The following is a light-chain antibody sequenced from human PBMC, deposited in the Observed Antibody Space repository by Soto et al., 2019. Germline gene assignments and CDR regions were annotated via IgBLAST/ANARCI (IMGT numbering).Light chain of an antibody. CDR1: QSVISSY. V-gene: IGKV3-20*01. Sequence: EIVLTQSPGTLSLSPGERVTLSCRASQSVISSYLAWYQQKPGQAPRLLIYVASRRATGIPDRFSGSGSGTDFPLTISRLEHEDLAVYYCLQYEPSPWTFGRGNKVEIE. CDR3: LQYEPSPWT. J-gene: IGKJ1*01. CDR2: VAS.